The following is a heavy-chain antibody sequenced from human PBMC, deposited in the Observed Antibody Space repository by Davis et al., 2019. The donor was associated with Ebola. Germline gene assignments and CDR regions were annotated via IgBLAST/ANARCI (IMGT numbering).Heavy chain of an antibody. D-gene: IGHD6-13*01. CDR3: ARIIAASAPFDY. J-gene: IGHJ4*02. CDR2: ISNTGYTI. Sequence: PGGSLRLSCAASGFTFRSWDMNWVRQTPGKGLEWVSYISNTGYTIYYSDSVKGRFTISRDNAKNSLYLQMSSLRAEDTGVYYCARIIAASAPFDYRGQGTLVTVSS. CDR1: GFTFRSWD. V-gene: IGHV3-48*03.